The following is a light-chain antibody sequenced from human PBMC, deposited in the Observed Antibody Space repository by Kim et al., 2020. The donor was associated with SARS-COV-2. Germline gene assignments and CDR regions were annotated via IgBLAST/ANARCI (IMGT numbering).Light chain of an antibody. CDR2: KAS. Sequence: DIQMTQPPSTLSASVGDRVTITCRASQDITTWLAWYQQKPGKAPKLLIYKASNLESGVPSRFSASGSGTGFTLTISSLQPEDFATYYCQHYSRYPYTFGQGTKLEI. CDR1: QDITTW. J-gene: IGKJ2*01. CDR3: QHYSRYPYT. V-gene: IGKV1-5*03.